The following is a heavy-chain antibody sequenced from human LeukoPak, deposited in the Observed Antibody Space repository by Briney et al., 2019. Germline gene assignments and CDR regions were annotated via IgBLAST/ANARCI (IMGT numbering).Heavy chain of an antibody. Sequence: GGSLRLSCAASGFTFSDYAMHWVRQAPGKGLEWVADISYDGRNKYYADSVKGRLTISRDNSESTLYLQMNSLRAEDTATYYCARSPYYDILAGFYYYFDYWGQGTLVTVSS. V-gene: IGHV3-30*04. J-gene: IGHJ4*02. CDR3: ARSPYYDILAGFYYYFDY. CDR2: ISYDGRNK. CDR1: GFTFSDYA. D-gene: IGHD3-9*01.